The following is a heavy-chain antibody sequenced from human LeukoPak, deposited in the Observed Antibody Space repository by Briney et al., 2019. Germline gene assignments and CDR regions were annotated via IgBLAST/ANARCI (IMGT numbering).Heavy chain of an antibody. V-gene: IGHV3-9*01. J-gene: IGHJ4*02. CDR1: GFTFDDYA. Sequence: GGSLRLSCAASGFTFDDYAMPWVRQAPGKGLEWVSGISWNSGIGYADSVKGRFTISRDNAKNSLYLQMNSLRAEDTAVYYCARAERERGLGGYVWGSYRAYYFDYWGQGTLVTVSS. CDR3: ARAERERGLGGYVWGSYRAYYFDY. CDR2: ISWNSGI. D-gene: IGHD3-16*02.